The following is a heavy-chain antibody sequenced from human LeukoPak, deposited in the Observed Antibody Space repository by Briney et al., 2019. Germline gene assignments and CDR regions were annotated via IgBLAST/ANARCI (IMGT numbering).Heavy chain of an antibody. V-gene: IGHV3-23*01. CDR3: AREYYGCLDY. J-gene: IGHJ4*02. CDR2: IKNGAHTT. D-gene: IGHD3-10*01. CDR1: GFTFRDYA. Sequence: GGSLRLSCAVSGFTFRDYAMSWVRQPPGKGLEWVSTIKNGAHTTNYADSVKGRLTISRDDSMNTLFLQMNSLRAEDTAVYYCAREYYGCLDYWGQGALVTVSS.